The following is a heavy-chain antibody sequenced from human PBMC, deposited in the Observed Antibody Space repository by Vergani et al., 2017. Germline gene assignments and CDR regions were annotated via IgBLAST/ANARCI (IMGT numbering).Heavy chain of an antibody. J-gene: IGHJ4*02. V-gene: IGHV4-39*01. Sequence: QLQLQESGPGLVKPSETLSLTCTVSGGSISSSSYYWGWIRQPPGKGLEWIGSIYYSGSTYYNPSLESRVTISVDTSKNQFSLKLSSVTAADTAVYYCARHDRVGELYFDYWGQGTLVTVSS. CDR2: IYYSGST. CDR1: GGSISSSSYY. D-gene: IGHD3-10*01. CDR3: ARHDRVGELYFDY.